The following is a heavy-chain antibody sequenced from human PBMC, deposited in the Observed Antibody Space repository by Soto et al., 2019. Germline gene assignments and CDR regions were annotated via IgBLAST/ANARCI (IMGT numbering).Heavy chain of an antibody. CDR2: VYYSGTT. Sequence: SETLSLTCTVSGGSVSSAIYYWTWIRQPPGKGLEWIGYVYYSGTTKSNPSLKSRVIISLDTSKNQFSLKLSSVTAADTAVYYCARWHYYHSIGYRSFDYWGQGTTVTVSS. J-gene: IGHJ4*02. V-gene: IGHV4-61*01. D-gene: IGHD3-22*01. CDR1: GGSVSSAIYY. CDR3: ARWHYYHSIGYRSFDY.